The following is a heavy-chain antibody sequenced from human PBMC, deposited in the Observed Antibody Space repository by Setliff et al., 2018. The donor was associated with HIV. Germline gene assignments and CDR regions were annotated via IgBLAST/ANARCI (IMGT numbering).Heavy chain of an antibody. Sequence: PSETLSLTCTVSGASISNNTYSWAWIRQSPGKGLEWIGSLYSSGRTYYNSSLKSRVTISVDTSMNQFSLRLDSLTAADTAMYYCAGPYGSSWFAPFDYWGQGTLVTVSS. D-gene: IGHD6-13*01. V-gene: IGHV4-39*01. CDR1: GASISNNTYS. CDR3: AGPYGSSWFAPFDY. CDR2: LYSSGRT. J-gene: IGHJ4*02.